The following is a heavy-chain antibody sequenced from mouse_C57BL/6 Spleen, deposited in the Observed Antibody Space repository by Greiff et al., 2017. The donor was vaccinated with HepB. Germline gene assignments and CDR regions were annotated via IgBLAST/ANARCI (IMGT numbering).Heavy chain of an antibody. CDR2: IWSGGST. D-gene: IGHD2-4*01. CDR3: AKGDDYDRGYAMDY. Sequence: VQVVESGPGLVQPSQSLSITCTVSGFSLTSYGVHWVRQPPGKGLEWLGVIWSGGSTDYNAAFISRLSISKDNSKSQVFFKMNSLQADDTAIYYCAKGDDYDRGYAMDYWGQGTSVTVSS. V-gene: IGHV2-4*01. CDR1: GFSLTSYG. J-gene: IGHJ4*01.